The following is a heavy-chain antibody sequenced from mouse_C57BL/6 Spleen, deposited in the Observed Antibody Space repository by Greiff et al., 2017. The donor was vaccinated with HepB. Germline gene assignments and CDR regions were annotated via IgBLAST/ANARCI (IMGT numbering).Heavy chain of an antibody. CDR2: IYPGSGST. V-gene: IGHV1-55*01. D-gene: IGHD1-1*01. CDR1: GYTFTSYW. Sequence: VQLQQPGAELVKPGASVKMSCKASGYTFTSYWITWVKQRPGQGLEWIGDIYPGSGSTNYNEKFKSKATLTVDTSSSTAYMQLSSLTSEDSAVYCCARHYDGSSYWFACWGQGTLVTVAA. J-gene: IGHJ3*01. CDR3: ARHYDGSSYWFAC.